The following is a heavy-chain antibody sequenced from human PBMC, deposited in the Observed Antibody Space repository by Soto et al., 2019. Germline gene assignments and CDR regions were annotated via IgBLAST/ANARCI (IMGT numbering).Heavy chain of an antibody. CDR3: ASGSVEMATEKVDFDY. CDR2: ISYDGSNK. D-gene: IGHD5-12*01. Sequence: QVQLVESGGGVVQPGRSLRLSCAASGFTFSSYAMHWVRQAPGKGLEWVAVISYDGSNKYYADSVKGRFTISRDNSKNTLYLQMNSLRAEDTAVYYCASGSVEMATEKVDFDYWGQGTLVTVSS. CDR1: GFTFSSYA. V-gene: IGHV3-30-3*01. J-gene: IGHJ4*02.